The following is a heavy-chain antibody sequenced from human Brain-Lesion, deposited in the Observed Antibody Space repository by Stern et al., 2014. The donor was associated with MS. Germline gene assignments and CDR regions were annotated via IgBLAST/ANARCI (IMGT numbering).Heavy chain of an antibody. D-gene: IGHD3-3*01. CDR1: GYIFTGYY. CDR3: ARDQRGITIFGVVTDYYYLGMDV. J-gene: IGHJ6*02. V-gene: IGHV1-2*02. Sequence: AQLVESGAEVKKPGASVKVSCKTSGYIFTGYYIHWVRQAPGQGLEWMAWINPNTGGKKYAQKFPGRATMSRDTSISTASVELSSLTSDDTAVYYCARDQRGITIFGVVTDYYYLGMDVWGQGTTVTVSS. CDR2: INPNTGGK.